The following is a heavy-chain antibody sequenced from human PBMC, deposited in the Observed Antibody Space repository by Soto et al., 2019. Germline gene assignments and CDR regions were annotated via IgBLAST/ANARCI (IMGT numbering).Heavy chain of an antibody. Sequence: EVQLLESGGGLVQPGGSVRLSCAASGFSFASHGMGWVRQAPGKGLEWVSSISTTVTRTFYADSVKGRFTISRDNSKDMMYLQMNSLRAEETATYYCAKFLAGSGGRFDYWGQGTLVTVSS. CDR2: ISTTVTRT. D-gene: IGHD3-10*01. J-gene: IGHJ4*02. V-gene: IGHV3-23*01. CDR3: AKFLAGSGGRFDY. CDR1: GFSFASHG.